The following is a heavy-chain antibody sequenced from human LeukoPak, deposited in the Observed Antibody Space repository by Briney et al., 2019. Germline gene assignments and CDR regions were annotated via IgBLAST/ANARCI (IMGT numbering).Heavy chain of an antibody. D-gene: IGHD6-13*01. V-gene: IGHV3-30*18. J-gene: IGHJ4*02. Sequence: GGSLRLSCAASGFTFSTYGMHWVRQAPGKGLEWVAVISYDGSSKYYADSVKGRFTISRDNSKNTLYLQMNSLRAEDTAVYYCAKDGLAAAGWFDYWGQGTLVTVSS. CDR3: AKDGLAAAGWFDY. CDR1: GFTFSTYG. CDR2: ISYDGSSK.